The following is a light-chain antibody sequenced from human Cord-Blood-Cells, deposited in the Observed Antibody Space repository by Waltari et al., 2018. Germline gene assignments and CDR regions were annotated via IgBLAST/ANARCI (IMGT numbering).Light chain of an antibody. V-gene: IGLV2-14*01. CDR2: DVS. CDR1: SSDVGGYNY. CDR3: SSYTSSSTLEV. J-gene: IGLJ3*02. Sequence: QSALTQPASVSGSPGQSITISCTGPSSDVGGYNYVPWYQQHPGKAPKLMIYDVSNRPSGVSNRFSGSKSGNTASLTISGLQAEDEADYYCSSYTSSSTLEVFGGGTKLTVL.